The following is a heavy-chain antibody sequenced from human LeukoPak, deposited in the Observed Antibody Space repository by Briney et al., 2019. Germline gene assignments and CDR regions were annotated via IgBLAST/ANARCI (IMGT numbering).Heavy chain of an antibody. V-gene: IGHV3-48*01. Sequence: QPGGSLRLSCAASGFTFSGYCMTWVRQAPGKGLEWVSYITGSSGTIYYSESVKGRFSASRDNAKNSLCLQMNSLRVDDTGVYYCAREGDTTGASGTEFDYWGQGVLVTVSS. CDR2: ITGSSGTI. CDR1: GFTFSGYC. CDR3: AREGDTTGASGTEFDY. J-gene: IGHJ4*02. D-gene: IGHD1-1*01.